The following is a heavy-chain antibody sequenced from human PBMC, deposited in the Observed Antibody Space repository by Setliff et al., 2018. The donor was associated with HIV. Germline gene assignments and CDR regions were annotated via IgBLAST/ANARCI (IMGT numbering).Heavy chain of an antibody. Sequence: SETLSLTCAVYGGSLSGYYWSWVRQPPGKGLEWIGEIHHSGSTNYNPSLKSRVTIFVDTSKNQLSLKVKSVTAADTAIYYCARICRNFWSGCVADSWGQGTLVTVSS. CDR3: ARICRNFWSGCVADS. J-gene: IGHJ4*02. CDR2: IHHSGST. V-gene: IGHV4-34*01. CDR1: GGSLSGYY. D-gene: IGHD3-3*01.